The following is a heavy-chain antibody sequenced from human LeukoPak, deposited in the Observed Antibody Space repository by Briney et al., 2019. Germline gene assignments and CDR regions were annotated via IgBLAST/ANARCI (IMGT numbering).Heavy chain of an antibody. Sequence: ASVKVSCKASGYTFTSYDTNWVRQATGQGLEWMGWMNPNSGNTGYAQKFQGRVTMTRNTSISTAYMELSSLRSEDTAVYYCARGGEQQLDDAFDIWGQGTMVTVSS. D-gene: IGHD6-13*01. V-gene: IGHV1-8*01. CDR1: GYTFTSYD. CDR2: MNPNSGNT. CDR3: ARGGEQQLDDAFDI. J-gene: IGHJ3*02.